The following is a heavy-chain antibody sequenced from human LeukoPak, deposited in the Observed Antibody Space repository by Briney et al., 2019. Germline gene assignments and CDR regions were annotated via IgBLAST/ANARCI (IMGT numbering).Heavy chain of an antibody. CDR2: IIPIFGTA. Sequence: ASVKVSCKASGGTFSSYAISWVRQAPGQGLEWMGGIIPIFGTANYAQKFQGRVTITADKSTSTAYMELSSLRSEDTAVYYCARLPPTHGYSGYGGIDYWGQGTLATVSS. CDR1: GGTFSSYA. D-gene: IGHD5-12*01. V-gene: IGHV1-69*06. CDR3: ARLPPTHGYSGYGGIDY. J-gene: IGHJ4*02.